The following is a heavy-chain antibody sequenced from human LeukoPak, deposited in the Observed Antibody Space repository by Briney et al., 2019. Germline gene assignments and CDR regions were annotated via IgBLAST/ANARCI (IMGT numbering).Heavy chain of an antibody. CDR2: ISRSSSAI. Sequence: QPGGSLRLSCAASGFTFSYYSMNWVRQAPGKGLEWVSYISRSSSAIYYADSVKGRFTISRDNAKNSLFLQMNSLRDEDTAVYYCARDPYSYDTSGPKPFDYWGQGTLVTVSS. D-gene: IGHD3-3*01. J-gene: IGHJ4*02. CDR1: GFTFSYYS. V-gene: IGHV3-48*02. CDR3: ARDPYSYDTSGPKPFDY.